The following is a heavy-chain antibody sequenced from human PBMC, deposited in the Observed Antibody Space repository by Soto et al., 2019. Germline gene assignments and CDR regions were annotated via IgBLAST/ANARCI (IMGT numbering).Heavy chain of an antibody. J-gene: IGHJ6*02. Sequence: QVKLQESGPGRVKPSQTLSLTCNVSGGAIDSGGYYWCWIRQHPGKGLEWIGYIYYTGNTYYNPSLKSRVSISIDTSKNQFSLELISVTAADTAVYYCARVGTSYARRGLDVWGQGTTVTVSS. CDR2: IYYTGNT. V-gene: IGHV4-31*03. D-gene: IGHD7-27*01. CDR1: GGAIDSGGYY. CDR3: ARVGTSYARRGLDV.